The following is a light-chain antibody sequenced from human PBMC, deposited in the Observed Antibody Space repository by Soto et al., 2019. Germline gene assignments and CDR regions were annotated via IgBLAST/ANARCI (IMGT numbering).Light chain of an antibody. Sequence: DIVMTQSPDSLAVSLGERATINCKSSQSVLYSSNNKNYLAWYQQKPGQPPKLLIYWASTRESRVPDRFSGSGSGTDFTLIISSLQAEDVAVYYCQQYYSTPPLTFGGGTKVEIK. J-gene: IGKJ4*01. V-gene: IGKV4-1*01. CDR2: WAS. CDR3: QQYYSTPPLT. CDR1: QSVLYSSNNKNY.